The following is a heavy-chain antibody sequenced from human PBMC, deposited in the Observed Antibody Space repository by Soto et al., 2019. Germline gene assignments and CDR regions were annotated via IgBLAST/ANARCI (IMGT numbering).Heavy chain of an antibody. Sequence: ASETLSLTCAVSGYSIRSGYFWGWIRQPPGKGLEWIGSMYHSGIAYYNLSLKSRVTISVDTSKNQLSLKLSSATAADTAVYYRATSMYSTSAQLYYGMDVWGQGTTVTVSS. D-gene: IGHD6-6*01. J-gene: IGHJ6*02. V-gene: IGHV4-38-2*01. CDR2: MYHSGIA. CDR1: GYSIRSGYF. CDR3: ATSMYSTSAQLYYGMDV.